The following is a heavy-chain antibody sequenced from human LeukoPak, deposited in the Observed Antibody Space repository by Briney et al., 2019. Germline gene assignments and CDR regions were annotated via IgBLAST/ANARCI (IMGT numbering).Heavy chain of an antibody. CDR2: ISYDGSNK. D-gene: IGHD1-26*01. J-gene: IGHJ4*02. Sequence: PGRSLRLSRAASGFTFSSYAMHWVRQAPGKGLEWVAVISYDGSNKYYADSVKGRFTISRDNSKNTLYLQMNSLRPEDTAVYYCASASDWELLQGTYFGYWGQGTLVTVSS. CDR1: GFTFSSYA. CDR3: ASASDWELLQGTYFGY. V-gene: IGHV3-30-3*01.